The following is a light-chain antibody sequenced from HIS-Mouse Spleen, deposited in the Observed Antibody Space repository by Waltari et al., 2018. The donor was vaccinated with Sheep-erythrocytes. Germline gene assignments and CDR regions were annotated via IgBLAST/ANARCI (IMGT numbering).Light chain of an antibody. J-gene: IGLJ6*01. V-gene: IGLV3-25*03. CDR1: AVPKQY. CDR3: QSADSSGTYYV. Sequence: SYELTQPPSVSVSPGQTARITCSGDAVPKQYAYGYQQKPGQAPVLVIYKDSERPPGIPERFSGSSSGTTVTLTISGVQAEDEADYYCQSADSSGTYYVFGSGTKVTVL. CDR2: KDS.